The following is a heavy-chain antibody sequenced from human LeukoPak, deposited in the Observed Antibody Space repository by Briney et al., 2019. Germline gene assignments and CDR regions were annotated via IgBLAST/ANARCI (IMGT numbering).Heavy chain of an antibody. CDR2: ISGSGGST. J-gene: IGHJ6*03. V-gene: IGHV3-23*01. Sequence: GGSLRLTCAASGFTFSSYGMSWVRQAPGKGLEWVSAISGSGGSTYYADSVKGRFTISRDNSKNTLYLQMNSLRAEDTAIYYCARDSDSSGWLDYYMDVWGEGTTVTISS. CDR1: GFTFSSYG. CDR3: ARDSDSSGWLDYYMDV. D-gene: IGHD6-19*01.